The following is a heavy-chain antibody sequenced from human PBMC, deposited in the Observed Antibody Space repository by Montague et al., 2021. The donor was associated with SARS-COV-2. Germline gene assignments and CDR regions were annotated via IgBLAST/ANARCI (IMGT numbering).Heavy chain of an antibody. J-gene: IGHJ4*02. CDR2: INHSGTT. V-gene: IGHV4-34*01. CDR1: GGSFSGYY. Sequence: SETRSLTCAVYGGSFSGYYWTWIRQSPGKGLEWIAEINHSGTTNYNFNPSLRSRVTISVDMSKSQFSLKLSSVTAADTGVYYCARWDPQTLTLIGLRGKSASDYWGQGTLVTVSS. CDR3: ARWDPQTLTLIGLRGKSASDY. D-gene: IGHD4-23*01.